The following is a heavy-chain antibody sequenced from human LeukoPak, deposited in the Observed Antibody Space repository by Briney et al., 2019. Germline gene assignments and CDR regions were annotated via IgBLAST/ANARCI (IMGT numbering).Heavy chain of an antibody. V-gene: IGHV3-48*03. D-gene: IGHD6-13*01. J-gene: IGHJ4*02. CDR1: GFTFSSYE. CDR2: ISSSGSTI. Sequence: PGGSLRLSCAASGFTFSSYEMNWVRQAPGKGLEWVSYISSSGSTIYYADSVKGRFTISRDNAKNSLYLQMNGLRAEDTAVYYCASIAAAGPFDYWGQGTLVTVSS. CDR3: ASIAAAGPFDY.